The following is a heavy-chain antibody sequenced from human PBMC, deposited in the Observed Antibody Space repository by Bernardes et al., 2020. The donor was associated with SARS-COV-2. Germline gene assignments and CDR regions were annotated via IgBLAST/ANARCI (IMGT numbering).Heavy chain of an antibody. CDR1: GFTFSSYW. CDR3: ARGACINCGCHSKIDS. J-gene: IGHJ4*02. CDR2: VDVHGSQR. Sequence: GGSLRLSCAASGFTFSSYWIHWVRQVPGKGLVWVSRVDVHGSQRDFADFAKGRFTLSRDNAKNTVYLQMESLRAEDTAIYYCARGACINCGCHSKIDSWGQGTLVTVSS. V-gene: IGHV3-74*01. D-gene: IGHD2-8*01.